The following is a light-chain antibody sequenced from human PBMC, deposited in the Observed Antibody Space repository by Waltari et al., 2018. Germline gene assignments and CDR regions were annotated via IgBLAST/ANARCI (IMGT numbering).Light chain of an antibody. Sequence: EIALTQSPATLSLSPGERATLSCRASQSVSSYLAWYQQRPGQAPRLLIYDASNRATGIPARFSGSGSGTDFTLTISSLEPEDFAVYYCLQCSNWPQTFGQGTKVEIK. V-gene: IGKV3-11*01. CDR1: QSVSSY. CDR3: LQCSNWPQT. CDR2: DAS. J-gene: IGKJ1*01.